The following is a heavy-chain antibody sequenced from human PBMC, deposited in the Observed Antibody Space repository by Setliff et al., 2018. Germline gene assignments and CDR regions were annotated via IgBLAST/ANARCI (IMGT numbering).Heavy chain of an antibody. D-gene: IGHD3-22*01. V-gene: IGHV4-39*01. J-gene: IGHJ5*02. CDR1: GGSISSGNYY. Sequence: SETLSLTCRVSGGSISSGNYYWGLIRQPPGKGLEWVATIYYSGSTYSNPSLKSRLIISVDAPDNQFSVKLSSVTAADTAVYFCARGPMFDYESPTYRRRFDPWGQGTAVTVSS. CDR2: IYYSGST. CDR3: ARGPMFDYESPTYRRRFDP.